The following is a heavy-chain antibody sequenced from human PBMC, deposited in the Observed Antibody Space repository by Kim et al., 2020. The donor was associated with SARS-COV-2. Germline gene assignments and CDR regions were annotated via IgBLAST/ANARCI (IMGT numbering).Heavy chain of an antibody. CDR2: IIPILGIA. J-gene: IGHJ4*02. V-gene: IGHV1-69*04. CDR1: GGTFSSYA. CDR3: ARASSAWTTYDY. D-gene: IGHD4-17*01. Sequence: SVKVSCKASGGTFSSYAISWVRQAPGQGLEWMGRIIPILGIANYAQKFQGRVTITADKSTSTAYMELSSLRSEDTAVYYCARASSAWTTYDYWGQGTLVTVSS.